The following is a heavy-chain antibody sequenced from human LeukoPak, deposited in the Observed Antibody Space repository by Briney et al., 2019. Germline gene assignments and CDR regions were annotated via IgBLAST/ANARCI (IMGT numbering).Heavy chain of an antibody. CDR3: ARDGRTGSYYDF. CDR1: GFTFSDYW. J-gene: IGHJ4*02. CDR2: LKQDGSEI. V-gene: IGHV3-7*01. Sequence: GGSLRLSCAVSGFTFSDYWMTWVRQAPGKGLEWVASLKQDGSEIYYADSVKGRFTISRDNAENALYLQMNSLRAEDTAVYYCARDGRTGSYYDFWGQGTLVTVSS. D-gene: IGHD1-26*01.